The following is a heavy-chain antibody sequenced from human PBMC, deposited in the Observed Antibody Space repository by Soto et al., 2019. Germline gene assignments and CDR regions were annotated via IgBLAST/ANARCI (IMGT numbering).Heavy chain of an antibody. Sequence: GASVKVSCKASGGTFSSYAISWVRQAPGQGLEWMGGIIPIFGTANYAQKFQGRVTITADKSTSTAYMELSSLRSEDTAVYYCARDTRLDSSGYPPFDYWGQGTLVTVSS. V-gene: IGHV1-69*06. J-gene: IGHJ4*02. CDR2: IIPIFGTA. CDR1: GGTFSSYA. CDR3: ARDTRLDSSGYPPFDY. D-gene: IGHD3-22*01.